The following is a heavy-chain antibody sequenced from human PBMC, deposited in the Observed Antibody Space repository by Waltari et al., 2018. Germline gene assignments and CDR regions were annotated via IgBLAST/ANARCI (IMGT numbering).Heavy chain of an antibody. D-gene: IGHD3-10*01. V-gene: IGHV4-30-4*01. J-gene: IGHJ4*02. CDR3: ARAQYYDSGSYIAY. CDR1: GGSISSGSSF. CDR2: IYYSGST. Sequence: QVQLQESGPGLVKPSQTLSLTCTVSGGSISSGSSFWSWIRQPPGKGLEWIGYIYYSGSTYYNPSLRSRVTISVDTSKNQFSLKLSSVAAADTAVYYCARAQYYDSGSYIAYWGQGTLVAVSS.